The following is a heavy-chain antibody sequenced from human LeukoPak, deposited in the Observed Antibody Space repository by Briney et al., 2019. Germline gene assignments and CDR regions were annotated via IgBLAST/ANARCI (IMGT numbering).Heavy chain of an antibody. J-gene: IGHJ3*02. D-gene: IGHD3-22*01. CDR2: IIPIFGTA. CDR3: ARSGYYDSSEHAFDI. Sequence: ASVKVSCKASGGTFSSYAISWVRQAPGQGLEWIAGIIPIFGTANYAQKFQGRVTITTDEATSTAYMELSSLRSEDTAVYYCARSGYYDSSEHAFDIWGQGTMVTVSS. CDR1: GGTFSSYA. V-gene: IGHV1-69*05.